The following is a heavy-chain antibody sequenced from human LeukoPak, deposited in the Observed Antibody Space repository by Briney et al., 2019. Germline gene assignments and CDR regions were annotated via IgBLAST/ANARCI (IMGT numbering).Heavy chain of an antibody. V-gene: IGHV3-21*01. CDR2: ISSSSSYI. CDR3: ARDPERGYSYGADY. J-gene: IGHJ4*02. D-gene: IGHD5-18*01. Sequence: PGGSLRLSCAASGFTFSSYSMNWVRQAPGKGLEWVSSISSSSSYIYYADSVKGRFTISRDNAKNSLYLQMNSLRAEDTAVYYCARDPERGYSYGADYWGQGTLVTVSS. CDR1: GFTFSSYS.